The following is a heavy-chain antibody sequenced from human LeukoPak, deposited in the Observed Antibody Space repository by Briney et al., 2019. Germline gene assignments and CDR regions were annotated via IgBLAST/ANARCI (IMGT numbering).Heavy chain of an antibody. CDR1: GYSFTSYW. D-gene: IGHD4-17*01. V-gene: IGHV5-51*01. CDR2: IYPGDSDT. Sequence: GESLEISCQGSGYSFTSYWIGWVRQMPGKGLEWMGIIYPGDSDTRYGPSFPGQVTIPADKSISTAYLQWSSLKASDTAVYYCARHHTVTTNHYYYGMDVWGQGTTVTVSS. CDR3: ARHHTVTTNHYYYGMDV. J-gene: IGHJ6*02.